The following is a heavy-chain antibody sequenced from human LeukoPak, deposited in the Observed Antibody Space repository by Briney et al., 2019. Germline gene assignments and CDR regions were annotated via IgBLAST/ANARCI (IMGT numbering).Heavy chain of an antibody. Sequence: SETLSLTCAVYGVSFSGYYWSWVRQPPGKGLEWIGEINHSGSTNYNPSLKSRVTISVDTSKNQFSLKLSSVTAADTAVYYCARVPSELPGYWGQGTLVTVSS. CDR3: ARVPSELPGY. J-gene: IGHJ4*02. CDR1: GVSFSGYY. V-gene: IGHV4-34*01. CDR2: INHSGST. D-gene: IGHD3-10*01.